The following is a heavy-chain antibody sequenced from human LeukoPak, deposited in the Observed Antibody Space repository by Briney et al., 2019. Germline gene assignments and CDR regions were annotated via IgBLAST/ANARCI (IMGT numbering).Heavy chain of an antibody. V-gene: IGHV3-72*01. CDR3: GRSGRYRPSDL. Sequence: VGSLRLSCAASGFILSDHYIDWVRQAPGKGLEWVGRTRNKANSYTTEYAASVKGRFTISRDDPKNLLYLQMNSLKSEDTAVYYCGRSGRYRPSDLWGQGTLVTVSS. J-gene: IGHJ5*02. D-gene: IGHD1-26*01. CDR1: GFILSDHY. CDR2: TRNKANSYTT.